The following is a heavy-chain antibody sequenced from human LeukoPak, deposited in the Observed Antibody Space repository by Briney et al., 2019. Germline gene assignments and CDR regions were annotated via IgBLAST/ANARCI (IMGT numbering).Heavy chain of an antibody. CDR3: ARNAALEY. D-gene: IGHD6-25*01. V-gene: IGHV3-33*01. CDR2: IWYDGSNK. Sequence: GGSLRLSCAASGFTFSSYGMHWVRQAPGKGLEWVAVIWYDGSNKCYADSVKGRFTISRDNSKNTLYLQMNSLRAEDTGVYYCARNAALEYWGQGTLVTVSS. CDR1: GFTFSSYG. J-gene: IGHJ4*02.